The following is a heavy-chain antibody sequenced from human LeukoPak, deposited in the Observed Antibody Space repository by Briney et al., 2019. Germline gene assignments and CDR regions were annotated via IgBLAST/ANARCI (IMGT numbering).Heavy chain of an antibody. D-gene: IGHD3-10*01. J-gene: IGHJ4*02. Sequence: GGSLRLSCAASGFTFSSHAMSWVRQAPGKGLEWVSAISGSGETTYYGDSVKGRFTISSDNSKNTLYLHMNSLRAEDTAVYYCAKGLWFGELQFAPDYWGQGTLVTVSS. CDR3: AKGLWFGELQFAPDY. V-gene: IGHV3-23*01. CDR1: GFTFSSHA. CDR2: ISGSGETT.